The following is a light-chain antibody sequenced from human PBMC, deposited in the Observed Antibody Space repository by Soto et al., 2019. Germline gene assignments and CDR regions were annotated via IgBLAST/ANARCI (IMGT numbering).Light chain of an antibody. CDR3: QQSYNTPIT. Sequence: DIQMTQSPSSLSASVVDRVTITCLASQSISSYLNWYQQKPGKAPKLLIYAASSLQSGVPSRFSGSGSGTDFTLTISGLEPADFATYFCQQSYNTPITFGQGTRLEIK. CDR1: QSISSY. V-gene: IGKV1-39*01. CDR2: AAS. J-gene: IGKJ5*01.